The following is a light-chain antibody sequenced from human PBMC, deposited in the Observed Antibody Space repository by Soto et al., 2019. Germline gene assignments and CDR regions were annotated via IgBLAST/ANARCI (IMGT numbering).Light chain of an antibody. CDR1: QSISSY. J-gene: IGKJ1*01. Sequence: DLQMTQSPSSLSASVGDRVTITCRASQSISSYLNWYQQKPGKAHQLLIYAASSLQSGVPSRFSGSGPGTDFTLTISSLQPEDFAPYYCQQSYSTPRTFGQGTKVEIK. CDR3: QQSYSTPRT. V-gene: IGKV1-39*01. CDR2: AAS.